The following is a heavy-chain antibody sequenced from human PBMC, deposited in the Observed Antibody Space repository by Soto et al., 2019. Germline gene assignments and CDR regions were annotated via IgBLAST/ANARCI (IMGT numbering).Heavy chain of an antibody. CDR1: GFTFSSYW. V-gene: IGHV3-7*01. J-gene: IGHJ4*02. D-gene: IGHD5-18*01. CDR3: ARAPQLLPAFFDY. CDR2: IKQDGSEK. Sequence: PGGSLRLSCAASGFTFSSYWMSWVRQAPGKWLEWVANIKQDGSEKYYVDSVKGRFTISRDNAKNSLYLQMNSLRAEDTAVYYCARAPQLLPAFFDYWGQGXLVTVYS.